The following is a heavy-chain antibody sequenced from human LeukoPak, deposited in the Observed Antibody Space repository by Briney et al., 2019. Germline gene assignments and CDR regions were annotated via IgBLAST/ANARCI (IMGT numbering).Heavy chain of an antibody. J-gene: IGHJ4*02. Sequence: GGSLRLSCAASGFTFSSYSMNWVRQAPGKGLEWVSYISSSSSTIYYADSVKGRLTISRDNAKNSLYLQMNSLRAEDTAVYYCARVGAVAGPQHIDYWGQGTLVTVSS. CDR1: GFTFSSYS. V-gene: IGHV3-48*01. CDR2: ISSSSSTI. D-gene: IGHD6-19*01. CDR3: ARVGAVAGPQHIDY.